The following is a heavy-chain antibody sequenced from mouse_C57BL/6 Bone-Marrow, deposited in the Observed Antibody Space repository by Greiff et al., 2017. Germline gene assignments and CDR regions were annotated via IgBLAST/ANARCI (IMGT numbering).Heavy chain of an antibody. J-gene: IGHJ2*01. CDR3: ARSYYGSSFDY. Sequence: VQLQQSGPELVKPGASVKISCKASGYSFTGYYMNWVKQSPEKSLEWIGEINPSTGGTTYNQKFKAKATWTVDNSSSTAYMQLKSLTSEDSAVYYCARSYYGSSFDYWGQGTTLTVSS. D-gene: IGHD1-1*01. CDR1: GYSFTGYY. V-gene: IGHV1-42*01. CDR2: INPSTGGT.